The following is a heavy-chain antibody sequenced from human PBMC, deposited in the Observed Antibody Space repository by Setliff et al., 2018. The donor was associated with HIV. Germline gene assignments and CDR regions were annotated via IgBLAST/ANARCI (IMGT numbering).Heavy chain of an antibody. CDR3: ARVGDFFDSSDYYSVLDAFDI. J-gene: IGHJ3*02. Sequence: SETLSLTCAVYGGSFSGYYWSWIRQPPGKGLEWIGEINHSGSTNYNPSLKSRVTISVDTSKNQFSLKLSSVTAADTAVYYCARVGDFFDSSDYYSVLDAFDIWGQGTMVTVSS. CDR1: GGSFSGYY. CDR2: INHSGST. D-gene: IGHD3-22*01. V-gene: IGHV4-34*01.